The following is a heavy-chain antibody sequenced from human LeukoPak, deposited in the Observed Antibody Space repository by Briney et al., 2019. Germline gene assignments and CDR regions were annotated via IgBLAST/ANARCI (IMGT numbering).Heavy chain of an antibody. J-gene: IGHJ3*01. Sequence: GGSPRLSCAASGFAFSSYAMAWVRQAPGKGLVWVSHISTDARTITYADFVKGRFTISRDNSKNTLFLQMNSLRVDDTAIYYCAKDPNGDYVGAFDFWGQGTMVSVSS. D-gene: IGHD4-17*01. CDR3: AKDPNGDYVGAFDF. CDR2: ISTDARTI. V-gene: IGHV3-23*01. CDR1: GFAFSSYA.